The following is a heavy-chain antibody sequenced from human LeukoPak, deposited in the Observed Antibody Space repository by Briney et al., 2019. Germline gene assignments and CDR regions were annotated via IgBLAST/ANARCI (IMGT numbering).Heavy chain of an antibody. Sequence: PGGSLRLSCAASGFTFSSYAMSWVRQAPGKGLEWVAVVWYDGSNKYYADSVKGRFTISRDNSKNTLFLQMNSLRAEDTAMYYCASAYSGLSWGDYWGQGTLVTVSS. CDR1: GFTFSSYA. D-gene: IGHD1-26*01. CDR3: ASAYSGLSWGDY. V-gene: IGHV3-33*08. CDR2: VWYDGSNK. J-gene: IGHJ4*02.